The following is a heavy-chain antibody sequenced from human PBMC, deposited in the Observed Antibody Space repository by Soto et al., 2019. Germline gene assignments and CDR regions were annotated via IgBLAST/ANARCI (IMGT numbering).Heavy chain of an antibody. D-gene: IGHD2-8*01. J-gene: IGHJ5*02. CDR2: IYYIGTT. V-gene: IGHV4-31*06. CDR1: GGSISNGNYY. CDR3: TNNDTPRPWCAP. Sequence: QVQLQESGPGLVKASQTLSLTCTVSGGSISNGNYYWSWLRQLPGKGLEWIGNIYYIGTTSYNPSLTKRHIISIDTSKNQSSLELKSVPTEEAVVYYCTNNDTPRPWCAPGSQGTVVTVSS.